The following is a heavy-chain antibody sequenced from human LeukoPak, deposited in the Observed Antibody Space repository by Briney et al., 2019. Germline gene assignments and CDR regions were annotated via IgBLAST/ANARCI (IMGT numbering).Heavy chain of an antibody. CDR1: GFPFNTYE. CDR2: ISSSGSTI. V-gene: IGHV3-48*03. D-gene: IGHD2-15*01. J-gene: IGHJ4*02. Sequence: GGSLRLSCAASGFPFNTYEMNWVRQAPGKGLEWVSYISSSGSTIYYADSVKGRFTISRDNAKNSLYLQMNSLRAEDTAIYYCARAGAYAAVSCWGQGTLVTVSS. CDR3: ARAGAYAAVSC.